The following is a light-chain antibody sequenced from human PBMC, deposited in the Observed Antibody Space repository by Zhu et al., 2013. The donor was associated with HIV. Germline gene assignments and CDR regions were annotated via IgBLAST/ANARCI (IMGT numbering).Light chain of an antibody. V-gene: IGKV1-17*03. J-gene: IGKJ4*01. Sequence: DIQMTQSPSAMSASVGDRVTITCRASQDIINYLAWFQQKPGTVPKRLIYAASSLQSGVPSRFSGSGSGTEFTLTISSLQPDDCATYYCQQYDTYPLTFGGGTKVEIK. CDR3: QQYDTYPLT. CDR1: QDIINY. CDR2: AAS.